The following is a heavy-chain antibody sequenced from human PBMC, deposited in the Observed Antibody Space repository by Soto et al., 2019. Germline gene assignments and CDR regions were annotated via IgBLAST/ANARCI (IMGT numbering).Heavy chain of an antibody. J-gene: IGHJ4*02. CDR2: IYYSGST. CDR1: GGSISSYY. D-gene: IGHD5-18*01. V-gene: IGHV4-59*01. CDR3: AEMVTIRGYYFDY. Sequence: PSXTLSLTCTVSGGSISSYYCSWIVQPPGKGLEWIGYIYYSGSTNYNPSLKSRVTISVDTSKNQFSLKLSSVTAADTTVYYCAEMVTIRGYYFDYWGQGTLVTVSS.